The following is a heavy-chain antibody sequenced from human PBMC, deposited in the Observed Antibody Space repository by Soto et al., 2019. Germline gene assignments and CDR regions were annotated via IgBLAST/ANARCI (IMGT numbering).Heavy chain of an antibody. V-gene: IGHV3-23*01. CDR2: IRGSGDNT. CDR3: AKSPTMVRGLIFDY. Sequence: HPGGSLRLSCAASGFTFSSYSLSWVRQAPGKGLDWVSAIRGSGDNTYYADSVKGRFTISRDNTKNTLYLQMNSLRAEDTAVYYCAKSPTMVRGLIFDYWGQGALVTVSS. J-gene: IGHJ4*02. D-gene: IGHD3-10*01. CDR1: GFTFSSYS.